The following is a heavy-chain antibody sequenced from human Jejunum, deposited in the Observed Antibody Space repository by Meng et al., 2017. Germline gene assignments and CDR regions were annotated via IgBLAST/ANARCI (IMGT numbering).Heavy chain of an antibody. CDR1: GFPFSTYS. V-gene: IGHV3-74*01. Sequence: VQLVGSGGGLVQPGGSLRLSCAASGFPFSTYSMHWVRQAPGKGLVWVSQIKPDGNTISYADSVRGRFTISRDNAKSTLYLEMNSLRAEDAAVYYCARDNDWVVWDYWGRGTLVTVSS. CDR2: IKPDGNTI. CDR3: ARDNDWVVWDY. J-gene: IGHJ4*01. D-gene: IGHD1-1*01.